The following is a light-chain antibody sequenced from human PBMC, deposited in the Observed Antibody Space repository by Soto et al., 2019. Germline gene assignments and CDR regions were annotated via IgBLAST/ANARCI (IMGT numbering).Light chain of an antibody. CDR3: SSYTTTTSLVV. CDR2: DVS. V-gene: IGLV2-14*03. Sequence: QSALTQSASVSGSPGQSITISCSGTSSDVGGYNFVSWYQVHPGKAPRLILYDVSSRPSGVSYRFSGSKSANTASLNISRLQAGDEADYYCSSYTTTTSLVVFGGGTQLTVL. J-gene: IGLJ2*01. CDR1: SSDVGGYNF.